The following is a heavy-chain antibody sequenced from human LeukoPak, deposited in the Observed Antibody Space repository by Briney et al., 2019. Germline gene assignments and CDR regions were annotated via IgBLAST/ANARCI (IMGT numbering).Heavy chain of an antibody. V-gene: IGHV4-61*01. CDR1: GGSISSSSYY. CDR3: ARASGWHYGMDV. D-gene: IGHD6-19*01. Sequence: PSETLSLTCTVSGGSISSSSYYWSWIRQPPGKGLEWIGYIYYSGSTNYNPSLKSRVTISVDTSKNQFSLKLSSVTAADTAVYYCARASGWHYGMDVWGQGTTVTVSS. CDR2: IYYSGST. J-gene: IGHJ6*02.